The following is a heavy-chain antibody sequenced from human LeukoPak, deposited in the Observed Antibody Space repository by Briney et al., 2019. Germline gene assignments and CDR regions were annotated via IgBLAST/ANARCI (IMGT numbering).Heavy chain of an antibody. V-gene: IGHV4-59*08. J-gene: IGHJ4*02. D-gene: IGHD6-13*01. CDR3: ARHGAGAEAGTNFHY. CDR2: IYYSGST. CDR1: GGSISSYY. Sequence: SETLSLTCTVAGGSISSYYSSWIRQPPGKGLEWIGYIYYSGSTNYNPSLKSRVTISVDTSKNQFSLKLSSVTAADTAVYYCARHGAGAEAGTNFHYWGQGTLVTVSS.